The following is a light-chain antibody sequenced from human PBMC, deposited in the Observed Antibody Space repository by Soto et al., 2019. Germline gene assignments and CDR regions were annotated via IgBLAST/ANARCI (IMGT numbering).Light chain of an antibody. CDR3: QQRRT. Sequence: EIVLTQSPAILSLSPGEKDTLSCRASQSVTNSLAWYQQKPGQAPRLLIYHASNRATGVPARFSGSGSGTDFTLTISSLEPADFAVYYCQQRRTFGQGTKV. V-gene: IGKV3-11*01. CDR2: HAS. CDR1: QSVTNS. J-gene: IGKJ1*01.